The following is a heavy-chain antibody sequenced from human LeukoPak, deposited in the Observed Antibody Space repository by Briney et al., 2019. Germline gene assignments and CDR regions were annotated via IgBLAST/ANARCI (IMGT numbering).Heavy chain of an antibody. D-gene: IGHD1-26*01. J-gene: IGHJ4*02. CDR1: GYTFTGYY. Sequence: GASVMLSCKASGYTFTGYYIHWVRQAPGQGLEWMGWINPNNSGTNYAQKFQGRVTMTRDTSISTAYMELSRLRSDDTAVYYCARDLSGNYPGDYFDFWGQGPLVTVTS. CDR2: INPNNSGT. V-gene: IGHV1-2*02. CDR3: ARDLSGNYPGDYFDF.